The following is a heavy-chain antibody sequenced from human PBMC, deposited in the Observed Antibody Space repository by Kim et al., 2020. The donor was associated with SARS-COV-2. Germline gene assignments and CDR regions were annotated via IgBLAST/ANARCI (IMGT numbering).Heavy chain of an antibody. CDR1: GYTFTSYG. V-gene: IGHV1-18*04. CDR3: VRDAALWFGGGEYYYGMDV. D-gene: IGHD3-10*01. Sequence: ASVKVSCKASGYTFTSYGISWVRQAPGQGLEGMGWISAYNDNTNYAQKLQGRVTMTTDTSTSTAYMELRRLRSDDTAVYYCVRDAALWFGGGEYYYGMDVWGQGTTVTVS. J-gene: IGHJ6*02. CDR2: ISAYNDNT.